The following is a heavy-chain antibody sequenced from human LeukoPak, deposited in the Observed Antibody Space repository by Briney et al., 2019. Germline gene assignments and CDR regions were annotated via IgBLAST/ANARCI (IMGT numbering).Heavy chain of an antibody. Sequence: SVKVSCTASGGTFSSYAISWVRQAPGQGLEWMGGIIPIFGTANYAQKFQGRVTITADESTSTAYMELSSLRSEDTAVYYCARDDYGDYRDINWFDPWGQGTLVTVSS. V-gene: IGHV1-69*13. CDR2: IIPIFGTA. J-gene: IGHJ5*02. CDR1: GGTFSSYA. CDR3: ARDDYGDYRDINWFDP. D-gene: IGHD4-17*01.